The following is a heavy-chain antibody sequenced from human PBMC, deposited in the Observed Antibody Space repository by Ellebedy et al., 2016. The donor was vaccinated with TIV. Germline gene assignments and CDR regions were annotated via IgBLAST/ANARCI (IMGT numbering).Heavy chain of an antibody. CDR1: GSSFNTYA. V-gene: IGHV1-69*06. CDR2: IISIFGTA. Sequence: AASVKVSCKTSGSSFNTYAFNWVRQAPGQGLEWMGWIISIFGTANYAQDFQGRVTIIADKSTDTAYMELNNLISEDTAIDECACGRNWGSGGEYWGQGTQVTISS. CDR3: ACGRNWGSGGEY. D-gene: IGHD7-27*01. J-gene: IGHJ4*02.